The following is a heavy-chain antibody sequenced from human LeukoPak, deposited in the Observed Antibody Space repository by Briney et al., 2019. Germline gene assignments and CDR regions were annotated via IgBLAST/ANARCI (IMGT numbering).Heavy chain of an antibody. CDR1: GFTFSITY. CDR2: IYGGGDA. Sequence: GGCLRLSCAASGFTFSITYMAWVRQAPGRGLEWVSVIYGGGDAYYADSVKGRLTIARDNSKKTLYLQMNNLRAEDTAVYYCAELGITMIGGVWGKGTTVTISS. CDR3: AELGITMIGGV. D-gene: IGHD3-10*02. J-gene: IGHJ6*04. V-gene: IGHV3-66*01.